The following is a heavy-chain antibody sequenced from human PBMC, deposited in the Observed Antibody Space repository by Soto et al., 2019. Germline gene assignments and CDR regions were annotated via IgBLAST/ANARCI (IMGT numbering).Heavy chain of an antibody. CDR1: GGTFTNYT. V-gene: IGHV1-69*06. D-gene: IGHD3-9*01. CDR2: IIPMFGTT. Sequence: QVQLVQSGAEVKKPGSSVKVSCKASGGTFTNYTISWVRQAPGQGLEWMGGIIPMFGTTNHAQKFQGRVTITANKSTTTAHMELSSLRSEDTAVYYCAIGIELRYFDWPFEYWGQGTLVTVSS. J-gene: IGHJ4*02. CDR3: AIGIELRYFDWPFEY.